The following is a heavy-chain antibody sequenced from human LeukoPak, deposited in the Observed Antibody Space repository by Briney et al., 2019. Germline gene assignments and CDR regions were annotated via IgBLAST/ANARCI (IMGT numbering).Heavy chain of an antibody. CDR3: ARVRFDALGFLEYFDY. CDR1: GFTFSSYW. J-gene: IGHJ4*02. CDR2: XXQDGSEK. D-gene: IGHD3-16*01. V-gene: IGHV3-7*01. Sequence: PGGSLRLSCAASGFTFSSYWMSXXXXXXXXXXXXXXSXXQDGSEKYYVDSXXXXXXXXRXXAXXSLYLQMNSLRAEDTAVYYCARVRFDALGFLEYFDYWGQGTLVTVSS.